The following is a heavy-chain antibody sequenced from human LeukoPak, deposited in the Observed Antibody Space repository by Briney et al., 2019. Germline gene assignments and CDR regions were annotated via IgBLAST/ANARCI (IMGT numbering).Heavy chain of an antibody. Sequence: ATVKISCKASGYTFTDYNIHWVQQAPGKGLEWVGRVDPEDGATMYAEKFQDRVTITADTSTDTTYMELRSLRSEDTAVYYCARALAWGGSSYSYYYMDVWDKGTTVTVSS. CDR2: VDPEDGAT. CDR1: GYTFTDYN. J-gene: IGHJ6*03. V-gene: IGHV1-69-2*01. D-gene: IGHD1-26*01. CDR3: ARALAWGGSSYSYYYMDV.